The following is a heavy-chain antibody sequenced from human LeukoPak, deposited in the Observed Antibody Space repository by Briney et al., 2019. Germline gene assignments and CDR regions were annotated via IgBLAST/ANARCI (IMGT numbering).Heavy chain of an antibody. J-gene: IGHJ1*01. CDR1: PFIFSGHW. CDR2: IKEDGSER. CDR3: ARGPDRRVTPSYFQH. V-gene: IGHV3-7*03. D-gene: IGHD4-23*01. Sequence: GGSLRLSCEASPFIFSGHWLNWVRQTPGKGLEWVASIKEDGSERQYVDSVKGRFSISRDNTKGSLFLQLNSLRAEDTAVYYCARGPDRRVTPSYFQHWGQGTLVTVSS.